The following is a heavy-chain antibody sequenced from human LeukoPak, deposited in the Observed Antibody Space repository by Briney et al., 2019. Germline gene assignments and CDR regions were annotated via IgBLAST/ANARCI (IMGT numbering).Heavy chain of an antibody. CDR2: INHSGST. CDR1: GGSISSSVYY. Sequence: SETLSLTCIVSGGSISSSVYYWAWIRQPPGKGLEWIGEINHSGSTNYNPSLKSRVTISVDTSKNQFSLKLSSVTAADTAVYYCARGPSGPGYYGMDVWGQGTTVTVSS. D-gene: IGHD3-10*01. V-gene: IGHV4-39*07. J-gene: IGHJ6*02. CDR3: ARGPSGPGYYGMDV.